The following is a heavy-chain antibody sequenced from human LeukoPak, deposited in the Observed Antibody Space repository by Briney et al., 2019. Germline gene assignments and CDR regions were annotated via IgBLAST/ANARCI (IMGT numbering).Heavy chain of an antibody. CDR1: GYTFTSYG. CDR2: ISAYNGNT. D-gene: IGHD1-26*01. CDR3: ARESDHIVGATNFFDP. J-gene: IGHJ5*02. Sequence: GASVKVSCKASGYTFTSYGISWVRQAPGQGLEWMGWISAYNGNTNYAQKLQGRVTMTTDTSTSTAYMELRSLRSDDTAVYYCARESDHIVGATNFFDPWGQGTLVTVSS. V-gene: IGHV1-18*01.